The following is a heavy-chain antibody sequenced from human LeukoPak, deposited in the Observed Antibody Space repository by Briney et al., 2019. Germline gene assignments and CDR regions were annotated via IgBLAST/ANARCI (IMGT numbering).Heavy chain of an antibody. CDR3: ARRISSGSYRHFDY. V-gene: IGHV5-51*01. Sequence: GESLKISCKASGYIFTNYWIGWVRQMPGKGLEWMAIIYPGDSDTRYSPSFQGQVTISVDKSISTAYLQWSNLRASDTAMYYCARRISSGSYRHFDYWGQGTLVTVSS. D-gene: IGHD6-19*01. CDR1: GYIFTNYW. CDR2: IYPGDSDT. J-gene: IGHJ4*02.